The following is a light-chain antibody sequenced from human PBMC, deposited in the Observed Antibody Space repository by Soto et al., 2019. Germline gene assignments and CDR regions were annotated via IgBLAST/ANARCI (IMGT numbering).Light chain of an antibody. J-gene: IGKJ1*01. V-gene: IGKV1-17*03. Sequence: DIPMTQSPSAMSASVGDRITITCRASQDIRNYLAWFQQRPGNVPKRLIFSASSLQSGVPSRFIGSGSGTEFTLTISSLQPEDLATYYCLQSYTYPWTFGQGTKVEIK. CDR2: SAS. CDR3: LQSYTYPWT. CDR1: QDIRNY.